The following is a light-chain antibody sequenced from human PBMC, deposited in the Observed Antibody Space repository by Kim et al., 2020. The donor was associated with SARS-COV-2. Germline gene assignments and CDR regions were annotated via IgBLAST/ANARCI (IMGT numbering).Light chain of an antibody. CDR2: GAS. Sequence: VSPGERATLSCRASQSVSSNLAWYQQKPGQAPRLLIYGASTRATGIPARFSGSGSGTEFTLTISSLQSEDFAVYYCQQYNNWPTWTFGQGTKVEI. V-gene: IGKV3-15*01. J-gene: IGKJ1*01. CDR3: QQYNNWPTWT. CDR1: QSVSSN.